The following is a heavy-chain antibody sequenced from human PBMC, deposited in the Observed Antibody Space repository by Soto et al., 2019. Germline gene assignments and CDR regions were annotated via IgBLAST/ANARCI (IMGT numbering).Heavy chain of an antibody. D-gene: IGHD3-10*01. V-gene: IGHV1-69*06. J-gene: IGHJ3*02. CDR1: GAPLTDLV. CDR2: TIPVFNTA. Sequence: QVQLEQSGAEVKKPGSSVKVSCKASGAPLTDLVVPWRGQAPGQGLEWMGGTIPVFNTAKYAQRFQGRVTVTADKFTNIAYMELSSLRSEDTAFYFCARGVYGSGNYYTGPSAFDIWGQGTMVIVSS. CDR3: ARGVYGSGNYYTGPSAFDI.